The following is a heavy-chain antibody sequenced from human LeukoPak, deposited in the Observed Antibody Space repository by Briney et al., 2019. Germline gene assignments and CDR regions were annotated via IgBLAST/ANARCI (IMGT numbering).Heavy chain of an antibody. CDR1: GYTFTGYY. D-gene: IGHD3-10*01. Sequence: ASVKVSCKASGYTFTGYYMHLVRQAPGQGLEWMGWINPNSGGTNYAQKLQGRVTMTTDTSTSTAYMELRSLRSDDTAVYYCARLLLWFGELSNHRQYFDYWGQGTLVTVSS. V-gene: IGHV1-2*02. J-gene: IGHJ4*02. CDR3: ARLLLWFGELSNHRQYFDY. CDR2: INPNSGGT.